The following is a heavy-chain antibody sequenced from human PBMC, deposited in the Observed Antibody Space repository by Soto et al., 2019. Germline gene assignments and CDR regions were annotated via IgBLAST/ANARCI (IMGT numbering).Heavy chain of an antibody. CDR3: VRGRGSGWYYFDY. Sequence: LSLTCTVSGFTFSDHYMDWVRQAPGKGLEWVGRIRSKVDSYSTEYAASVKGRFTISRDESKNSLYLQMNSLKTEDTAVYYCVRGRGSGWYYFDYWGQGSLVTVSS. D-gene: IGHD6-19*01. CDR2: IRSKVDSYST. J-gene: IGHJ4*02. CDR1: GFTFSDHY. V-gene: IGHV3-72*01.